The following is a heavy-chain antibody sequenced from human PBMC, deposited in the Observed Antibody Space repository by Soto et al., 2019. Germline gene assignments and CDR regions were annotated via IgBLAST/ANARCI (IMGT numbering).Heavy chain of an antibody. CDR1: GGSFSGYY. D-gene: IGHD6-13*01. V-gene: IGHV4-34*01. CDR2: INHSGST. J-gene: IGHJ4*02. CDR3: ARVGALGSSSCFDY. Sequence: QVQLQQWGAGLLKPSETLSLTCAVYGGSFSGYYWSWIRQPPGKGLEWIGEINHSGSTNYNPSLRSRVTISVDTSKNQSSLKLSSVPAADTAVYYCARVGALGSSSCFDYWGQGTLVTVSS.